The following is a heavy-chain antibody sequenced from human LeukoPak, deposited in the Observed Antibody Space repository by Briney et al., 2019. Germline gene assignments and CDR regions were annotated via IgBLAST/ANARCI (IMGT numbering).Heavy chain of an antibody. CDR1: GGSFSGYY. D-gene: IGHD2/OR15-2a*01. J-gene: IGHJ6*03. CDR3: ARFPPNIPGYYYMDV. V-gene: IGHV4-39*01. CDR2: IYYSGST. Sequence: SETLSLTCAVYGGSFSGYYWGWIRQPPGKGLEWIGSIYYSGSTYYNPSLKSRVTISVDTSKNQFSLKLSSVTAADTAVYYCARFPPNIPGYYYMDVWGKGTTVTVSS.